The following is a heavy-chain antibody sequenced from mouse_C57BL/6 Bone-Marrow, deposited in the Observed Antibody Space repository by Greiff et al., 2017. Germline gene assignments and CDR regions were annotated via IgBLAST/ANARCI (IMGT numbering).Heavy chain of an antibody. D-gene: IGHD1-1*01. V-gene: IGHV2-6-1*01. CDR1: GFSLTSYG. CDR2: IWSDGST. Sequence: VQGVESGPGLVAPSQSLSITCTVSGFSLTSYGVHWVRQPPGKGLEWLVVIWSDGSTTYNSALKSRLSISKDNSKSQVFLKMNSLQTDDTAMYYCARHGHYGSSYYFDYGGQGTTRTVSS. CDR3: ARHGHYGSSYYFDY. J-gene: IGHJ2*01.